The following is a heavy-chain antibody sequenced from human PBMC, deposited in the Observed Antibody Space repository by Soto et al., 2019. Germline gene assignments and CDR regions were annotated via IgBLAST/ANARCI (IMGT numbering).Heavy chain of an antibody. CDR2: IYHSGST. CDR1: GYSISSGYY. CDR3: AGVTIFRAEEHTFDP. Sequence: PSETLSLTCAVSGYSISSGYYWGWIRQPPWKGLEWIGSIYHSGSTYYNPSLKSRVTISVDTSKNQFSLKLSSVTAADTAVYYGAGVTIFRAEEHTFDPGGQGTLVTVSS. D-gene: IGHD3-3*01. J-gene: IGHJ5*02. V-gene: IGHV4-38-2*01.